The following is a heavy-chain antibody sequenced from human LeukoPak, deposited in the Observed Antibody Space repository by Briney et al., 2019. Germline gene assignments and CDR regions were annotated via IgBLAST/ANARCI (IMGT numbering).Heavy chain of an antibody. V-gene: IGHV4-39*01. CDR1: GGSITSSTYF. CDR2: IAYSGTT. Sequence: SETLSLTCTVSGGSITSSTYFWGWIRQPPGKGLEWIGSIAYSGTTSYNPSLTSRVTVSVATSNNQFSLKLSSVPAADTAIYYCARRGDSHNSGAFDFWGQGTLVTVSS. D-gene: IGHD7-27*01. J-gene: IGHJ3*01. CDR3: ARRGDSHNSGAFDF.